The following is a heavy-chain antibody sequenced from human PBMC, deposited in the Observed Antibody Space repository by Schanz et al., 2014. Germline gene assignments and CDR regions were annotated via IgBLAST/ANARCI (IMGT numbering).Heavy chain of an antibody. D-gene: IGHD3-22*01. CDR2: INPNSGDT. Sequence: QVHLVQSGSEVKKPGASVKVSCKASRYPFTAYYMHWVRQAPGQGLEWMGRINPNSGDTNYAQKFQGRVTMTRDTSTSTAYMDLSSLRSDDTAVYYCARDIQYHYDTSGPVGAFDIWGQGTVVTVSS. CDR3: ARDIQYHYDTSGPVGAFDI. J-gene: IGHJ3*02. CDR1: RYPFTAYY. V-gene: IGHV1-2*06.